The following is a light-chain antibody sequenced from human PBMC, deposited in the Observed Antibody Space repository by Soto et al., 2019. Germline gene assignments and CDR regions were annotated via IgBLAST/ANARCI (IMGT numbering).Light chain of an antibody. CDR1: QSISIW. J-gene: IGKJ1*01. V-gene: IGKV1-5*03. Sequence: DIQMTQSPSTLSASVGDRVTITCRASQSISIWLAWYQQXXXKAPKLLIYKASSLERGVPSRFSGSGSGTEFTLTISSLQPDDFATYYCQQYNSYATFGQGTKVEIK. CDR2: KAS. CDR3: QQYNSYAT.